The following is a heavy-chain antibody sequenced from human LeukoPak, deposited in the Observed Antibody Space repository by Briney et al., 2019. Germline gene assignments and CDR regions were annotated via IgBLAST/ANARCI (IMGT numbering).Heavy chain of an antibody. CDR2: IKQDGSEK. CDR3: PRLCGYEQCFDY. D-gene: IGHD5-12*01. J-gene: IGHJ4*02. CDR1: GFTFSSYW. V-gene: IGHV3-7*01. Sequence: GGSLRLSCAASGFTFSSYWMSWVRPAPGKGLEWVANIKQDGSEKYYVDSVKGRFTISRDNAKNSLYLQMNSLRAEDTAVYYCPRLCGYEQCFDYWGQGTLVTVSS.